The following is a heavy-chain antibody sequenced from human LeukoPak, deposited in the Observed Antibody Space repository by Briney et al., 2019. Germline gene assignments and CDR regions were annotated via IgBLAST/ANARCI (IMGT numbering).Heavy chain of an antibody. Sequence: SETLSLTCAVYGGSFSGYYWSWIRQPPGKGLEWIGEINHSGSTNYNPSLKSRVTISVDTSKNQFSLKLSSVTAADTAVYYCARGVTTYYFDYWGQGTLVTVSS. CDR2: INHSGST. D-gene: IGHD4-17*01. J-gene: IGHJ4*02. V-gene: IGHV4-34*01. CDR3: ARGVTTYYFDY. CDR1: GGSFSGYY.